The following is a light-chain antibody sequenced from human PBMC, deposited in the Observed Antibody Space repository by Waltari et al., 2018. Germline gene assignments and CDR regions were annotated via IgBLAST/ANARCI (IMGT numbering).Light chain of an antibody. CDR3: QSFDVSLSGGVI. J-gene: IGLJ2*01. Sequence: QSVLTQPPSVSGAPGHRVTISCTGTRSNIGPGHDVHWSQGFSGTAPKLLIYGNNHRPSGVPDRFSGSKSGMSASLAITGLQAEDEADYYCQSFDVSLSGGVIFGGGTKVTVL. CDR2: GNN. V-gene: IGLV1-40*01. CDR1: RSNIGPGHD.